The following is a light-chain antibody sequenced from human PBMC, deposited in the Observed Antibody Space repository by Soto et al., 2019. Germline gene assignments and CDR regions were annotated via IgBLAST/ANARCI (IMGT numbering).Light chain of an antibody. Sequence: DIQMTQSPSSLSASVGDRVTITCRASQSISRYLNWYQQEPGRAPKLLISAASSLQSGVPSRFSGSVSVTDFTLTISRLEPEDFAVYYCQQYNTSWTFGQGTKVDIK. J-gene: IGKJ1*01. CDR3: QQYNTSWT. V-gene: IGKV1-39*01. CDR1: QSISRY. CDR2: AAS.